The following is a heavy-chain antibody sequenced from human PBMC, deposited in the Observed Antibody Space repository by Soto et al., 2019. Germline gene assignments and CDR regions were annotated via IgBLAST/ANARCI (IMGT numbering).Heavy chain of an antibody. J-gene: IGHJ6*02. CDR3: AREGGLLWFGVYGMDV. CDR1: GFTFSSYS. V-gene: IGHV3-21*01. Sequence: EVQLVESGGGLVKPGGSLRLSCAASGFTFSSYSMNWVRQAPGKGLEWVSSISSSSSYIYYADSVKGRFTISSDNAKNSLYLQMNSLRAEDTAVYYCAREGGLLWFGVYGMDVWGQGTTVTVSS. D-gene: IGHD3-10*01. CDR2: ISSSSSYI.